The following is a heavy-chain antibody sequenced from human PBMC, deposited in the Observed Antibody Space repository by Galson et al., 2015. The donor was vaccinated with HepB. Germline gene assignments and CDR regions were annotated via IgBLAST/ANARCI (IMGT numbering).Heavy chain of an antibody. CDR2: FDPEDGET. D-gene: IGHD1-26*01. J-gene: IGHJ3*02. CDR1: GYTLTELS. CDR3: ATASRGSYIEGAFDI. Sequence: SVKVSYKVSGYTLTELSMHWVRQAPGKGLEWMGGFDPEDGETIYAQKFQRRVTMTEDTSTDTAYMELSSLRSEDTAVYYCATASRGSYIEGAFDIWGQGTMVTVSS. V-gene: IGHV1-24*01.